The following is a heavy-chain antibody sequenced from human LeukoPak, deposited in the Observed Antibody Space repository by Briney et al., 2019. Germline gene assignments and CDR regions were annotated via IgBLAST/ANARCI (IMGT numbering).Heavy chain of an antibody. CDR1: GFTFSSYW. CDR2: IKQDGSEK. V-gene: IGHV3-7*03. CDR3: AKEMNAYSSSWYGLGY. D-gene: IGHD6-13*01. J-gene: IGHJ4*02. Sequence: GGSLRLSCAASGFTFSSYWMSWVRQAPGKGLEWVANIKQDGSEKYYADSVKGRFTISRDNSKNTLYLQMNSLRAEDTALYYCAKEMNAYSSSWYGLGYWGQGTLVTVSS.